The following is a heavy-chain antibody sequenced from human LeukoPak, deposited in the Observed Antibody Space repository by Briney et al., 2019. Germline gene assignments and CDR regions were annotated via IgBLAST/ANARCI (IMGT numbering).Heavy chain of an antibody. Sequence: GGSLRLSCAASGFTFSGFWMSWVRQAPGKGLEWVANIKQDGSEKYYVDSVKGRFTISRDNAKYSLYLQMNSLRAEDTAVYYCARDPAMGNYWGQGTLVTVSS. V-gene: IGHV3-7*03. CDR2: IKQDGSEK. D-gene: IGHD5-18*01. J-gene: IGHJ4*02. CDR1: GFTFSGFW. CDR3: ARDPAMGNY.